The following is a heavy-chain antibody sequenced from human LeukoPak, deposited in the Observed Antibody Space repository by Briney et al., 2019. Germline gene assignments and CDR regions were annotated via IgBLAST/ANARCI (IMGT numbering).Heavy chain of an antibody. CDR1: GGSISSYY. Sequence: SKTLSLTCTVSGGSISSYYWSWIRQPPGKGLEWIGYIYYSGSTNYNPSLKSRVTISVDTSKNQFSLKLSSVTAADTAVYYCAREPFNYMDVWGKGTTVTVSS. J-gene: IGHJ6*03. V-gene: IGHV4-59*01. CDR3: AREPFNYMDV. CDR2: IYYSGST.